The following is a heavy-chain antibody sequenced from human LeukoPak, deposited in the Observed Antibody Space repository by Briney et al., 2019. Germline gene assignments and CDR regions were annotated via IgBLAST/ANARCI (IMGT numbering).Heavy chain of an antibody. CDR1: GFTFSSYS. V-gene: IGHV3-21*04. CDR2: ISSSSSYI. J-gene: IGHJ6*02. D-gene: IGHD3-3*02. CDR3: ARDSKGHYYYYYGMDV. Sequence: GRSLRLSCAASGFTFSSYSMNWVRQAPGKGLEWVSSISSSSSYIYYADSVKGRFTISRDNSKNTLYLQMNSLRAEDTAVYYCARDSKGHYYYYYGMDVWGQGTTVTVSS.